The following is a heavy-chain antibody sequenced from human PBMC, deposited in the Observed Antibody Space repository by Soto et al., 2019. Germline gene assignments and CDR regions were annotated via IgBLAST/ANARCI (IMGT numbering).Heavy chain of an antibody. CDR1: GGSFSGYY. V-gene: IGHV4-34*01. D-gene: IGHD5-12*01. CDR2: INHSGST. J-gene: IGHJ5*02. CDR3: ARGWLPDH. Sequence: SETLSLTCAVYGGSFSGYYWSWIRQPPGKGLEWIGEINHSGSTNYNPSLKSRVTISVDTSKNQFSLKLSSVTAADTAVYYCARGWLPDHWGQGTLVTVSS.